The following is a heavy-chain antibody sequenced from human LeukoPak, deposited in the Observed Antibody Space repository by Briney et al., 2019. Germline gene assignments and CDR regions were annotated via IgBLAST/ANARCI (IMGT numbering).Heavy chain of an antibody. CDR1: GYTLTELS. J-gene: IGHJ4*02. CDR2: FYPEDGET. D-gene: IGHD2-2*01. V-gene: IGHV1-24*01. Sequence: ASVTVSCKVSGYTLTELSMHGVRQAPGKGLEWMGGFYPEDGETIYAQKFQGRVTITEDTSTDTAYMELSSLRSEDTAVYYCATETRYCSSTSCYYRAREFDYWGQGTLVTASS. CDR3: ATETRYCSSTSCYYRAREFDY.